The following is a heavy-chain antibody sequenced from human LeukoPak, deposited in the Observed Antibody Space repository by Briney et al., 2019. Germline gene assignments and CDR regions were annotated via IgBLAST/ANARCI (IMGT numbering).Heavy chain of an antibody. CDR2: VSGSSSNT. J-gene: IGHJ4*02. V-gene: IGHV3-23*01. CDR3: AKDLYTYGSSPLVY. Sequence: PGGSLRLSCAASAFSFGSYAMAWVRQAPGKGLEWVSSVSGSSSNTYYTDSVKGRFTISRDNSKNTVFLQMNSLRAEDTAVYYCAKDLYTYGSSPLVYWGQGTLVTVSS. D-gene: IGHD5-18*01. CDR1: AFSFGSYA.